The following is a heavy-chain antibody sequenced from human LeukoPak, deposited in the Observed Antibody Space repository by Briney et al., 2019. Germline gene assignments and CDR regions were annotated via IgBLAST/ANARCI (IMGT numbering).Heavy chain of an antibody. V-gene: IGHV4-34*01. CDR3: ASLHYYDSSGYYYHDY. J-gene: IGHJ4*02. D-gene: IGHD3-22*01. CDR1: GGSFSGYY. CDR2: INHSGST. Sequence: PSETLSLTCAVYGGSFSGYYWSWIRQPPGKGLEWIGEINHSGSTNYNPSLKSRVTISVDTSKNQFSLKLSSVTAADTAVYYYASLHYYDSSGYYYHDYWGQGTLITVSS.